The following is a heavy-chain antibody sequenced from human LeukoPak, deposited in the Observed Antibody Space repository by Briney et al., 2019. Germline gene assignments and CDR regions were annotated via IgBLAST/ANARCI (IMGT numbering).Heavy chain of an antibody. D-gene: IGHD3-10*01. J-gene: IGHJ4*02. V-gene: IGHV3-73*01. Sequence: GGSLRLSCAASGFTFSGSAMHWVRQASGKGLEWVGRIRSKANSYATAYGVSVEDRFTISRDDSKNTAYLQMDSLKTEDTAVYYCTGNYYGSGSYVDFDYWGQGTLVTVSS. CDR3: TGNYYGSGSYVDFDY. CDR2: IRSKANSYAT. CDR1: GFTFSGSA.